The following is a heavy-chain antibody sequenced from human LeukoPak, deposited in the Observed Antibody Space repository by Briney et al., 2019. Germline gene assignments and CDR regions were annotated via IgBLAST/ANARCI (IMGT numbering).Heavy chain of an antibody. CDR1: ALSPVMLATG. V-gene: IGHV3-30*02. Sequence: GGSLRLSCATAALSPVMLATGIHRVRQAPGKGLEWLAFIRSSGGPQYYVDSVKGRFTISRDNSRKIVFLQMNSLRREDTAVYYCSREASGGSHDVWGKGTTVIVSS. D-gene: IGHD2-15*01. CDR2: IRSSGGPQ. J-gene: IGHJ6*04. CDR3: SREASGGSHDV.